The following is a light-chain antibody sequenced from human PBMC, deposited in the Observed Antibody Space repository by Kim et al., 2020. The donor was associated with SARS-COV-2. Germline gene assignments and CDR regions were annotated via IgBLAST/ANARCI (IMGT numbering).Light chain of an antibody. CDR1: KLGDKY. Sequence: SYELTQPPSVSVSPGQTATITCSGDKLGDKYACWYQQKPGQSPVLVIYEDSKRPSGIPERFSGSNSGNTATLTISGTLAVDEADYYCQAWDSSTLEVFGG. V-gene: IGLV3-1*01. CDR2: EDS. CDR3: QAWDSSTLEV. J-gene: IGLJ2*01.